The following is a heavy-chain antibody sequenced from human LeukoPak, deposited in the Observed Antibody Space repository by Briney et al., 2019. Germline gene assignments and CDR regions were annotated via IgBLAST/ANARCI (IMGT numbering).Heavy chain of an antibody. Sequence: SVRVSCKASGGTFSSYAISWVRQAPGQGLEWMGGIIPVFGTANYAQKFQGRVTITTDESTSTAYMELSSLRSEDTAVYYCARETYYYDSSGYYEGSFDYWGQGTLVTVSS. D-gene: IGHD3-22*01. V-gene: IGHV1-69*05. J-gene: IGHJ4*02. CDR1: GGTFSSYA. CDR3: ARETYYYDSSGYYEGSFDY. CDR2: IIPVFGTA.